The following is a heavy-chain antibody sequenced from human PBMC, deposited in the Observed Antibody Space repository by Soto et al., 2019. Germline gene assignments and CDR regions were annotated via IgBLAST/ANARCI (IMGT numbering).Heavy chain of an antibody. V-gene: IGHV4-4*02. J-gene: IGHJ5*02. Sequence: QVRLQESGPGLVEPSGTLSLTCGVSGGSMRHDDWWSWVRQTPRKGLEWTGEISHYGNTTYNPPLKCRVAVSIATAEILFSLTVRSLTAADSAMYYCARKGDCTSSICYVGSVAPWGYGALVSVPS. CDR1: GGSMRHDDW. CDR2: ISHYGNT. D-gene: IGHD2-2*01. CDR3: ARKGDCTSSICYVGSVAP.